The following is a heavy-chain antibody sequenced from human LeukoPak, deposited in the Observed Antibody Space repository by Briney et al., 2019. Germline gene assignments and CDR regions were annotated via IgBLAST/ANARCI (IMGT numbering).Heavy chain of an antibody. CDR2: ISYDGSSK. J-gene: IGHJ6*03. D-gene: IGHD2-8*01. Sequence: GGSLRLSCAASGFTFSSYAMHWVRQAPGKGLEWVAVISYDGSSKYYADSVKGRFTISRDNSKDTLYLQLNSLRAEDTAVYYCAKDRCSNGIGCYYYYMDVWGKGTTVTISS. V-gene: IGHV3-30*04. CDR1: GFTFSSYA. CDR3: AKDRCSNGIGCYYYYMDV.